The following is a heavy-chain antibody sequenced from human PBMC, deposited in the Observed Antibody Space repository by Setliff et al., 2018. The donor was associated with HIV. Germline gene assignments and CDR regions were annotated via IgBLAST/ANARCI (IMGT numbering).Heavy chain of an antibody. CDR1: GFTFSSYA. CDR3: AREPDSSSWYPTFDY. J-gene: IGHJ4*02. V-gene: IGHV3-30*01. D-gene: IGHD6-13*01. Sequence: VGSLRLSCAASGFTFSSYAMHWVRQAPGKGLEWVAVISYDGSNKYYADSVKGRFTISRDNSKNTLYLQMNSLRAEDTAVYYCAREPDSSSWYPTFDYWGQGTLVTVS. CDR2: ISYDGSNK.